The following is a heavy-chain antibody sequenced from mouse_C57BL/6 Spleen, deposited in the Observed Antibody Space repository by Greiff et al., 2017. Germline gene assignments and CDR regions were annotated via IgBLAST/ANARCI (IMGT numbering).Heavy chain of an antibody. Sequence: VQLQESGAELVRPGASVKLSCKASGYTFTDYYINWVKQRPGQGLEWIARIYPGSGNTYYNEKFKGKATLTAEKSSSTAYMQLSSLTSEDSAVYFCAREFTTVVATPFDYWGQGTTLTVSS. CDR1: GYTFTDYY. J-gene: IGHJ2*01. D-gene: IGHD1-1*01. V-gene: IGHV1-76*01. CDR2: IYPGSGNT. CDR3: AREFTTVVATPFDY.